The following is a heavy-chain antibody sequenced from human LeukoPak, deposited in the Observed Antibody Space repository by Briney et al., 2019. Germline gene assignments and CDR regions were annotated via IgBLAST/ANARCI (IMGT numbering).Heavy chain of an antibody. CDR2: ISSSSSYI. CDR3: ARVRDYYDSRGYYFEYFDH. D-gene: IGHD3-22*01. CDR1: GFTFSSYS. J-gene: IGHJ1*01. Sequence: GSLRLSCAASGFTFSSYSMNWVRQAPGKGLEWVSSISSSSSYIYYADSVKGRFTISRDNAKNSLYLQMNSLRAEDTAVYYCARVRDYYDSRGYYFEYFDHWGQGTLVTVSS. V-gene: IGHV3-21*04.